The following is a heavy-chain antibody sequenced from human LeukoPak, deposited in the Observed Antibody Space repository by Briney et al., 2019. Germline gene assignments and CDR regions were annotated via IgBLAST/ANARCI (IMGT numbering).Heavy chain of an antibody. CDR2: TYYSGST. D-gene: IGHD6-13*01. CDR3: ATLVSPFIAAAGAFAY. CDR1: GGSISSYY. V-gene: IGHV4-59*08. Sequence: SETLSLTCTVSGGSISSYYWSWIRQPPGKGLEGIGYTYYSGSTNYNPSLKSRVTISVNTSKNQFSLKLSSVTAADTAVYYCATLVSPFIAAAGAFAYWGQGTLVTVSS. J-gene: IGHJ4*02.